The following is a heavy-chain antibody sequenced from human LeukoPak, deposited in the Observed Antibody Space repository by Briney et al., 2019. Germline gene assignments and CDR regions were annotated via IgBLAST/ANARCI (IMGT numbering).Heavy chain of an antibody. J-gene: IGHJ4*02. CDR3: ARELHPNWGSGYFDY. D-gene: IGHD7-27*01. CDR2: IKQDGSEK. V-gene: IGHV3-7*05. Sequence: QPGGSLRVSCAASGFTFSNYWMSWVRQAPGKGLEWVANIKQDGSEKNYVDSVKGRFTISRDNAKNSLYLQMNSLRAEDTAVYYCARELHPNWGSGYFDYWGQGTLVTVSS. CDR1: GFTFSNYW.